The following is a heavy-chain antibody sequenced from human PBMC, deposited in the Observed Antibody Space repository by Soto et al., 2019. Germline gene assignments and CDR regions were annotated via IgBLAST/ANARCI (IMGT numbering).Heavy chain of an antibody. D-gene: IGHD3-3*01. V-gene: IGHV3-7*01. CDR2: INQDGSEK. CDR1: GFTFSSYA. CDR3: ARDQAIFEVIVRHYYYGMDV. J-gene: IGHJ6*02. Sequence: PGGSLRLSCEASGFTFSSYAMHWVRQAPGKGLEWVANINQDGSEKYYADSVKGRFTISRDNARNSLFLQMNSLRAEDTAVYYCARDQAIFEVIVRHYYYGMDVRGQGTTVTVSS.